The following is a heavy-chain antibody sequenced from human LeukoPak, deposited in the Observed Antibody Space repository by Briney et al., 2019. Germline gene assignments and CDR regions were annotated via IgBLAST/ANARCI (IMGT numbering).Heavy chain of an antibody. CDR3: ARQQVAYYYYYGLDV. J-gene: IGHJ6*04. CDR1: GYSFTTYW. V-gene: IGHV5-51*01. D-gene: IGHD2-15*01. CDR2: IYPGDPDT. Sequence: GESLKIYCKGSGYSFTTYWIAWVRQVPGKGLEWMGIIYPGDPDTRYSPSFQGQVTISADKSISTAFLQWSSLTASDTAMYYCARQQVAYYYYYGLDVWGKGTTVTVSS.